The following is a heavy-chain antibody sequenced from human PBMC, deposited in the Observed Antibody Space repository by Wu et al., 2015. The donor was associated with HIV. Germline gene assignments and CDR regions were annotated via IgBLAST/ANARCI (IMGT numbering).Heavy chain of an antibody. Sequence: QVQLVQSGAEVKKPGASVKVSCKASGYTFTGYYMHWVRQAPGQGLEWMAWINPNSGASNYAQTFQGRVTLTRDTSISTAYMELSRLRADDTAVYYCVRVGDNSFPNDAFDIWGQGTMVTVSS. V-gene: IGHV1-2*02. CDR1: GYTFTGYY. J-gene: IGHJ3*02. D-gene: IGHD4-23*01. CDR3: VRVGDNSFPNDAFDI. CDR2: INPNSGAS.